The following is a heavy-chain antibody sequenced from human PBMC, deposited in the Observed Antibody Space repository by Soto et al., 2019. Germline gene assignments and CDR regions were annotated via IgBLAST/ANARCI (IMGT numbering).Heavy chain of an antibody. CDR3: VRASFSWGHYCYRGLDV. CDR2: IKNDGNDK. V-gene: IGHV3-7*01. CDR1: GFTFSSYC. D-gene: IGHD3-22*01. Sequence: GGSLRLSCAASGFTFSSYCMNWARQAPGKGLEWVANIKNDGNDKCYADSVKGRFTVSRDNVKNSLYLQMSSLRAEDTGVYFCVRASFSWGHYCYRGLDVWGQGTTVTVSS. J-gene: IGHJ6*02.